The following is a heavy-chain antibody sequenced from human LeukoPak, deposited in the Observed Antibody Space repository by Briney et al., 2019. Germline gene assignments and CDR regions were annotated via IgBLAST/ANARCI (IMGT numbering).Heavy chain of an antibody. V-gene: IGHV1-2*02. Sequence: ASVRVSCNACGKSVTGYYMHELGQPRGHRLKWMGWINPNSGGTNYAQKFQGRVTMTRDTSISTAYMELSRLRSDDTAVYYCARFTAMVPFDYWGRGTLVTVSS. D-gene: IGHD5-18*01. CDR2: INPNSGGT. J-gene: IGHJ4*02. CDR3: ARFTAMVPFDY. CDR1: GKSVTGYY.